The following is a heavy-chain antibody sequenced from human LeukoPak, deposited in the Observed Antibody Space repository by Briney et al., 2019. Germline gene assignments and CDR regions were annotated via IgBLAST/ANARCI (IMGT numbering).Heavy chain of an antibody. Sequence: ASLKVSCKASGYTFTRYYMHWVRQAPGQGLEWMGIINPSGGSTSYAQKFQGRVTMTRDMSTSTDYMELSSLRSEATAVYYCARDNSVEDAAWWFDPWGQGTLVTVSS. J-gene: IGHJ5*02. D-gene: IGHD2-15*01. V-gene: IGHV1-46*01. CDR2: INPSGGST. CDR1: GYTFTRYY. CDR3: ARDNSVEDAAWWFDP.